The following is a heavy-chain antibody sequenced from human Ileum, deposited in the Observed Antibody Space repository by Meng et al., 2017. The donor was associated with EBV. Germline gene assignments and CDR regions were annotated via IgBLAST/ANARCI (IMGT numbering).Heavy chain of an antibody. CDR3: ARVGQWLPIDY. D-gene: IGHD6-19*01. Sequence: VHLSGPGPGPANPSGTLSLTCPVSGGSISSSNWWSWVRQPPGKGLEWIGEIYHSGSTNYNPSLKSRVTISVDKSKNQFSLNLSSVTAADTTVYYCARVGQWLPIDYWGQGTLVTVSS. CDR2: IYHSGST. J-gene: IGHJ4*02. CDR1: GGSISSSNW. V-gene: IGHV4-4*02.